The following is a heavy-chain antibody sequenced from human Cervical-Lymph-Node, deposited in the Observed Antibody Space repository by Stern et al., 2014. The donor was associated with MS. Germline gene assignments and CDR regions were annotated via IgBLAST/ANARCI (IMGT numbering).Heavy chain of an antibody. CDR3: AHLNTAMDFDY. V-gene: IGHV2-5*02. CDR2: IYWDDDK. CDR1: GFSLSTSGVG. J-gene: IGHJ4*02. Sequence: QVTLRESGPTLVKPTQTLTLTCTFSGFSLSTSGVGVVWIRQPPGKALEWLALIYWDDDKRYSPSLKSRLTITKDTPKNQVVLTMTNMDPVDTATYYCAHLNTAMDFDYWGQGTLVTVSS. D-gene: IGHD5-18*01.